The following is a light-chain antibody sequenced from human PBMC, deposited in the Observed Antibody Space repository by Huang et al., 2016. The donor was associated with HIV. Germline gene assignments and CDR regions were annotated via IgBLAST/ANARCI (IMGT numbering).Light chain of an antibody. CDR2: WAS. CDR3: QQYYKTPLT. CDR1: RRVFHSPNKNNY. Sequence: DIVMTQSPDSLAVSLGERATITCKSSRRVFHSPNKNNYLAWYQHKPGQAAKLLLDWASAREAGVPERFNVSGSGTDFTFTISSLQAEDVALYYCQQYYKTPLTFGGGTRVELK. V-gene: IGKV4-1*01. J-gene: IGKJ4*01.